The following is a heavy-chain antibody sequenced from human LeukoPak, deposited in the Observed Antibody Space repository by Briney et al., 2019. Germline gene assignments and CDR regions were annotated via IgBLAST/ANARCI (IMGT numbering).Heavy chain of an antibody. CDR2: IHPGDSET. J-gene: IGHJ4*02. D-gene: IGHD2-15*01. CDR3: VRALGYCTSGSCYYYDC. CDR1: GYRFSSYW. V-gene: IGHV5-51*01. Sequence: GESLKISCKGSGYRFSSYWISWVRQMPGKGLEWMGIIHPGDSETRYSPSFQGQVTISADKSISTAYLQWSSLKASDTAMYYCVRALGYCTSGSCYYYDCWGQGTLVTVSS.